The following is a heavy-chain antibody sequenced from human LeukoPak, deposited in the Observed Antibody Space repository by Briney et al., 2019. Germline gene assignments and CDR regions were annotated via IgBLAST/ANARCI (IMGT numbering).Heavy chain of an antibody. CDR2: IYPGDSDT. Sequence: GESLKISCKGSGYSFTTYWIGWVRQMPGKGLEWMGIIYPGDSDTRYSPSFQGQVTISVEKSIRTAYLQWGSLQASDTAMYYCANGYDSWRFDVWGQGTMLTVSS. D-gene: IGHD3-22*01. V-gene: IGHV5-51*01. J-gene: IGHJ3*01. CDR3: ANGYDSWRFDV. CDR1: GYSFTTYW.